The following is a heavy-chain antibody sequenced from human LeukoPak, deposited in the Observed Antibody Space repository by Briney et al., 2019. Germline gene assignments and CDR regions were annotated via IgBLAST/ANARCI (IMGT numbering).Heavy chain of an antibody. CDR1: GFTFRNYA. Sequence: PGGSLRLSCAASGFTFRNYAMHWVRQTPGKGLEWVTVISHDESNEYYADSVKGRFTISRDNSKNTLYLQMNSLRAEDTAVYYCAKDPPSVAASPFDYWGQGTLVTVSS. D-gene: IGHD2-15*01. V-gene: IGHV3-30-3*01. CDR3: AKDPPSVAASPFDY. CDR2: ISHDESNE. J-gene: IGHJ4*02.